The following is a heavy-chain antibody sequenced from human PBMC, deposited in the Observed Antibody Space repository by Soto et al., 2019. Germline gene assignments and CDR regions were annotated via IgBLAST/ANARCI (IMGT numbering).Heavy chain of an antibody. CDR3: ARTPAPYYYDSSGYYLKGYFDY. V-gene: IGHV1-69*13. CDR1: GGTFSSYA. CDR2: IIPIFGTA. D-gene: IGHD3-22*01. J-gene: IGHJ4*02. Sequence: ASVKVSCKASGGTFSSYAISWVRQAPGPGLEWMGGIIPIFGTANYAQKFQGRVTITADESTSTAYMELSSLRSEDTAVYYCARTPAPYYYDSSGYYLKGYFDYWGQGTQVTVSS.